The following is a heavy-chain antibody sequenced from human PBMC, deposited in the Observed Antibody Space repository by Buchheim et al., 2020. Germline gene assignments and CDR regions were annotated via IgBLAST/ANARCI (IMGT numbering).Heavy chain of an antibody. J-gene: IGHJ5*02. CDR2: IIPILGIA. CDR3: ARGVAAAGTEYNWFDP. D-gene: IGHD6-13*01. CDR1: GGTFSSYT. V-gene: IGHV1-69*02. Sequence: QVQLVQSGAEVKKPGSSVKVSCKASGGTFSSYTISWVRQAPGQGLEWMGRIIPILGIANYAQKFQGRVTITADKSTSTAYMELSSLRSEDTGVYYCARGVAAAGTEYNWFDPWGQGTL.